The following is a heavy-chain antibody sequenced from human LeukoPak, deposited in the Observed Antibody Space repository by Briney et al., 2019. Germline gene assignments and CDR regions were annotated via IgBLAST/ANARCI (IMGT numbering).Heavy chain of an antibody. V-gene: IGHV1-24*01. Sequence: GASVKVSCKASGYTFTGYYMHWVRQAPGKGLEWMGGFDPEDGETIYAQKFQGRVTMTEDTSTDTAYMELSSLRSEDTAVYYCATKLLVGATTGYFDYWGQGTLVTVSS. CDR1: GYTFTGYY. CDR2: FDPEDGET. CDR3: ATKLLVGATTGYFDY. D-gene: IGHD1-26*01. J-gene: IGHJ4*02.